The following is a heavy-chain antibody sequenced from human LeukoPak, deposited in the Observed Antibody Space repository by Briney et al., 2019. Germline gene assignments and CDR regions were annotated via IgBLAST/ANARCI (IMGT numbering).Heavy chain of an antibody. D-gene: IGHD3-16*01. CDR3: ARDLLSLPHKYFDS. J-gene: IGHJ4*02. CDR1: GFSFSHYG. CDR2: IQYDGSQK. Sequence: GGSLRLSCAASGFSFSHYGMHWVRQAPGKGLEWVAYIQYDGSQKYYGDSVKGRFTISRDNSKNTVHLQMNSLRDEDTALYYCARDLLSLPHKYFDSWGQGTLVTVSS. V-gene: IGHV3-30*02.